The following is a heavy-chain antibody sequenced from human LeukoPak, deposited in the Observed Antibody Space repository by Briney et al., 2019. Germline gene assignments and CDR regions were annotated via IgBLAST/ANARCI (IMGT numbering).Heavy chain of an antibody. V-gene: IGHV1-2*06. CDR3: ARVVRVTAFDY. CDR1: GCTLTGYY. CDR2: INHNSGGT. J-gene: IGHJ4*02. D-gene: IGHD2-21*02. Sequence: ASVQVSRLGCGCTLTGYYMQWVRQAPGQGLDWMGRINHNSGGTNYAQKFQGRVTMTRDTSISTAYRELSRLRSDDTAMYYCARVVRVTAFDYWGQGTLVTVSS.